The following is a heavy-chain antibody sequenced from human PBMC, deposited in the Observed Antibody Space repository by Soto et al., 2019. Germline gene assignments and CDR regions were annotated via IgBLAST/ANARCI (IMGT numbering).Heavy chain of an antibody. Sequence: LRLSCAASGFTFTRYSMNWVRQAPGKGLEWVSSISSTTSYIYYGDSMKGRFTISRDNAKNSLYLEMNSLRAEDTAVYYCARDSSGGPTDFDYWGQGALVTVSS. CDR1: GFTFTRYS. D-gene: IGHD3-10*01. CDR2: ISSTTSYI. J-gene: IGHJ4*02. CDR3: ARDSSGGPTDFDY. V-gene: IGHV3-21*06.